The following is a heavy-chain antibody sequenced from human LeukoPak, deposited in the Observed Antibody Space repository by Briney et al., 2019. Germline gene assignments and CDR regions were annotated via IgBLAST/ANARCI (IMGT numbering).Heavy chain of an antibody. CDR1: DGSFIGYY. Sequence: PSETLSLTCAVYDGSFIGYYWTWVRQTPGKGLEWIGDTLHSGDPNYNPSIESRATISVDTSKHPFTMNLTSVTAADTAVYFCARGPIVAVPAVYYYYMDVWGSGTTVTVSS. J-gene: IGHJ6*03. CDR3: ARGPIVAVPAVYYYYMDV. CDR2: TLHSGDP. V-gene: IGHV4-34*01. D-gene: IGHD2-2*01.